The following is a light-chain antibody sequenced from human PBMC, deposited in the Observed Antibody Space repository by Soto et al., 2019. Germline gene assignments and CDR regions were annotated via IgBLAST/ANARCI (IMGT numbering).Light chain of an antibody. CDR3: SSYTSSSTRVV. CDR1: SSDVGGYNY. V-gene: IGLV2-14*01. Sequence: ALTQPASVSGSPGQSITISCTGTSSDVGGYNYVSWYQQHPGKAPKLMIYDVSNRPSGVSNRFSGSKSGNTASLTISGLQAEDEADYYCSSYTSSSTRVVFGGGTKLTVL. J-gene: IGLJ2*01. CDR2: DVS.